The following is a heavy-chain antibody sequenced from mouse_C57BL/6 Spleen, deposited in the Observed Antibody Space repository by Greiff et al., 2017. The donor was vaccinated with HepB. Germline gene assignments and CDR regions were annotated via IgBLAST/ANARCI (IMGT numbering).Heavy chain of an antibody. CDR2: ISSGSSTI. CDR1: GFTFSDYG. V-gene: IGHV5-17*01. CDR3: ARREGYAMDY. J-gene: IGHJ4*01. Sequence: DVKLQDSGGGLVKPGGSLKLSCAASGFTFSDYGMHWVRQAPEKGLEWVAYISSGSSTIYYADTVKGRFTISRDNAKNTLFLQMTSLRSEDTAMYYCARREGYAMDYWGQGTSVTVSS.